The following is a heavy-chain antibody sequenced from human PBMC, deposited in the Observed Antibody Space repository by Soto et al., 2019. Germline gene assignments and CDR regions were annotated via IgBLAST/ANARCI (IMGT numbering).Heavy chain of an antibody. V-gene: IGHV1-18*01. Sequence: ASVKVSCKASGYTFTSYGISWVRQAPGQGLEWKGWISAYNGNTNYAQKLQGRVTMTTDTSTSTAYMELRSLRSDDTAVYYCARDTLVVGATAFDYWGQGTLVTVSS. CDR2: ISAYNGNT. CDR1: GYTFTSYG. CDR3: ARDTLVVGATAFDY. D-gene: IGHD1-26*01. J-gene: IGHJ4*02.